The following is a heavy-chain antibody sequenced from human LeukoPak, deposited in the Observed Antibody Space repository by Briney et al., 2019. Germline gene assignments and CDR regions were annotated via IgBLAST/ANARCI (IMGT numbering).Heavy chain of an antibody. J-gene: IGHJ4*02. Sequence: GASVKVSCKTSGYTFNTYGIAWVRQAPGQGLEWMGWISAYNGYTNYAQKLQGRVTMTTDTSTSTAYMELRSLRSDDTAVYYCARVGLDYYDSSGYNDYWGQGTLVTVSS. CDR3: ARVGLDYYDSSGYNDY. CDR2: ISAYNGYT. V-gene: IGHV1-18*01. D-gene: IGHD3-22*01. CDR1: GYTFNTYG.